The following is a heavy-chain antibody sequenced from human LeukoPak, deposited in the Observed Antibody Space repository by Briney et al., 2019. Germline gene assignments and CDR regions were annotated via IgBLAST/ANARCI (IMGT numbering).Heavy chain of an antibody. D-gene: IGHD6-13*01. CDR3: AREDLGIAAAGTDY. CDR2: INHSGST. CDR1: GGSFSGYY. J-gene: IGHJ4*02. Sequence: SETLSLTCAVYGGSFSGYYWSWIRQPPGKGLEWIGEINHSGSTNYNPSLKSRVTISVDTSKNQFSLKLSSVTAADTAVYYCAREDLGIAAAGTDYWGQGTLVTVSS. V-gene: IGHV4-34*01.